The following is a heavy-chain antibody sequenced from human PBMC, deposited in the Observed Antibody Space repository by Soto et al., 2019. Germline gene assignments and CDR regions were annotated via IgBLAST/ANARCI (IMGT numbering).Heavy chain of an antibody. CDR3: ATRSRWGQYGMDV. CDR2: IIPIFGTA. CDR1: GGTFSSYA. D-gene: IGHD3-16*01. Sequence: SVKVSCKASGGTFSSYAISWVRQAPGQGLEWMGGIIPIFGTANYAQKFQGRVTITADESTSTAYMELSSLRSEDTAVYYCATRSRWGQYGMDVWGQGTTVTVSS. V-gene: IGHV1-69*13. J-gene: IGHJ6*02.